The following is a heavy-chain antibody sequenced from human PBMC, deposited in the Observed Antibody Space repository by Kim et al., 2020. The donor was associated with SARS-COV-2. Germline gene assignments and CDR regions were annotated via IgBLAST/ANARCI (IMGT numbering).Heavy chain of an antibody. J-gene: IGHJ6*02. D-gene: IGHD4-17*01. CDR1: GGTFSSYA. CDR2: IIPIFGTA. CDR3: ARSVTTVTTRFRDSYYYYGMDV. V-gene: IGHV1-69*13. Sequence: SVKVSCKASGGTFSSYAISWVRQAPGQGLEWMGGIIPIFGTANYAQKFQGRVTITADESTSTAYMELSSLRSEDTAVYYCARSVTTVTTRFRDSYYYYGMDVWGQGTTVTVSS.